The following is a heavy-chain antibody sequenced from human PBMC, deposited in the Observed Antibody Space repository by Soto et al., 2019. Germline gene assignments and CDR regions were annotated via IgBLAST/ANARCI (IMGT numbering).Heavy chain of an antibody. Sequence: PGWSLRLSCASSGFTSISYWMHWVRQAPGKGLVWVSRIKGDGSETNYADSVKGRFTISRDNAKNTLYLQLNSLRAEDTAVYYCLRGNSGYGNFDYWGQGTRVTVSS. CDR2: IKGDGSET. J-gene: IGHJ4*02. V-gene: IGHV3-74*01. CDR1: GFTSISYW. D-gene: IGHD5-12*01. CDR3: LRGNSGYGNFDY.